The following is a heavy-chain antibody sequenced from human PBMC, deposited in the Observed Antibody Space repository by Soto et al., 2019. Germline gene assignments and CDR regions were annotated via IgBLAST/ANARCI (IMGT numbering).Heavy chain of an antibody. CDR2: IIPMFGTA. J-gene: IGHJ4*02. CDR3: ARDRTPLMVYAD. V-gene: IGHV1-69*06. Sequence: SVKAAWKASEGTFSTYAIRCVRQPPGQGLEWMGGIIPMFGTANYAQKFQGRVTITADKSTSTAYMELSSLRSEETAVYYCARDRTPLMVYADWGQGTLVTVSS. CDR1: EGTFSTYA. D-gene: IGHD2-8*01.